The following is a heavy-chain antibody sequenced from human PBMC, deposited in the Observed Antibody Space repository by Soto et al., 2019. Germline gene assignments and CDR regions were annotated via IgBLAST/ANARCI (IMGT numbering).Heavy chain of an antibody. Sequence: SVKVSCKASGGTFSSYAISWVRQAPGQGLEWMGGIIPIFGTANYAQKFQGRVTITADESTSTAYMELSSLRSEDTAVYYCARLEIYCTNGVCYGYGMDVWGQGTAVTVSS. V-gene: IGHV1-69*13. CDR2: IIPIFGTA. D-gene: IGHD2-8*01. CDR1: GGTFSSYA. CDR3: ARLEIYCTNGVCYGYGMDV. J-gene: IGHJ6*02.